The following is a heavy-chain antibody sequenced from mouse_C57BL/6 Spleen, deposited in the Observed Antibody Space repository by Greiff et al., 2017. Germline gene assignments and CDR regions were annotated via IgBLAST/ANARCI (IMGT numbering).Heavy chain of an antibody. Sequence: EVKLVESGGGLVQSGRSLRLSCATSGFTFSDFYMEWVRQAPGKGLEWIAASRNKANDYTTEYSASVKGRFIVSRDTSQSILYLQMNALRAEDTAIYYCARDASNYRYFDVWGTGTTVTVSS. CDR3: ARDASNYRYFDV. J-gene: IGHJ1*03. V-gene: IGHV7-1*01. CDR2: SRNKANDYTT. CDR1: GFTFSDFY. D-gene: IGHD2-5*01.